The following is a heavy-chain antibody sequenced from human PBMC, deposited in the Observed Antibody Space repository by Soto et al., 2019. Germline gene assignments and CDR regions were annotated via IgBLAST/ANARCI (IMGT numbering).Heavy chain of an antibody. CDR2: INPNSGGT. V-gene: IGHV1-2*04. CDR3: ARDFYPACTNGVCVGTGGMDV. CDR1: GYTFTGYY. Sequence: QVQLVQSGAEVKKPGASVKVSCKASGYTFTGYYMHWVRQAPGQGLEWMGWINPNSGGTNYAQKFQGWVTMTRDTSIRTAYMELSRLRSDDTAVYYCARDFYPACTNGVCVGTGGMDVWGQGTTVTVSS. D-gene: IGHD2-8*01. J-gene: IGHJ6*02.